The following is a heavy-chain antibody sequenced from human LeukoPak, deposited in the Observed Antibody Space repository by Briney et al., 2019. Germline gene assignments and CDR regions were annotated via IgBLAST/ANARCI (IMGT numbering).Heavy chain of an antibody. CDR1: GFTFSSYA. CDR3: AKDLNYGFDY. V-gene: IGHV3-23*01. D-gene: IGHD3/OR15-3a*01. CDR2: LSGSGAKT. J-gene: IGHJ4*02. Sequence: QPGGSLRLSCAASGFTFSSYALSWVRQAPGKGLEWVSALSGSGAKTYYADSVKGRFTISRDNSKNTLYLQMNSLRAEDTALYYCAKDLNYGFDYWGQGTLVTVSS.